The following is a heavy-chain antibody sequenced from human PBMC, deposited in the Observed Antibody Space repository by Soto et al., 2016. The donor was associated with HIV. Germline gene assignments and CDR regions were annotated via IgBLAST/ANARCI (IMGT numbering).Heavy chain of an antibody. CDR3: ARVVLRDGYNYSDFDY. V-gene: IGHV4-34*02. CDR1: GGSFSGYS. J-gene: IGHJ4*02. CDR2: INHRGST. D-gene: IGHD5-12*01. Sequence: QVQLQQWGAGLLKPSETLSLTCAVYGGSFSGYSWTWIRQPPGKGLTWIGEINHRGSTKYSPSLKSRVTMSLDTSKNQYSLKLNSVTAADTAVYYCARVVLRDGYNYSDFDYWGQGTLVTVSS.